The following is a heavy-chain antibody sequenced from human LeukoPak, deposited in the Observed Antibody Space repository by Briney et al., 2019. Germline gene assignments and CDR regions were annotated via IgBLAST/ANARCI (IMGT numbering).Heavy chain of an antibody. J-gene: IGHJ4*02. V-gene: IGHV4-59*08. CDR3: ARHPVGLRYFDWFQD. CDR2: IYYSGST. Sequence: PSETLSLTCTVSGGSISSYYWSWIRQPPGKGLEWIGYIYYSGSTNYNPSLKSRVTISVDTSKNQFSLKLSSVTAADTAVYYCARHPVGLRYFDWFQDWGQGTLVTVSS. D-gene: IGHD3-9*01. CDR1: GGSISSYY.